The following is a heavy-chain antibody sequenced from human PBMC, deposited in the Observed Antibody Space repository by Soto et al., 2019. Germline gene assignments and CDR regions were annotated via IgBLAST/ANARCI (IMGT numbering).Heavy chain of an antibody. V-gene: IGHV3-7*04. CDR3: ARGDYYDTNGPFSDACDI. J-gene: IGHJ3*02. CDR1: GFTFSNYW. CDR2: IKPDGSEK. D-gene: IGHD3-22*01. Sequence: GGSLRLSCAASGFTFSNYWMSWVRQAPGKGLEWVANIKPDGSEKFYVDSLKGRITMSRDNAKNSLYLQMNSLRADDTAVYYCARGDYYDTNGPFSDACDIWGQGTLVTVSS.